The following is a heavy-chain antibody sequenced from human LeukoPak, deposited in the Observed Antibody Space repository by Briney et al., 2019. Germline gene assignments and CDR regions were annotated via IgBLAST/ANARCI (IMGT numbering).Heavy chain of an antibody. D-gene: IGHD5-12*01. CDR2: ISSSSYI. CDR1: GFTFSSYS. J-gene: IGHJ4*02. V-gene: IGHV3-21*01. Sequence: GGSLRLSCAASGFTFSSYSMNWVRQAPGKGLEWVSSISSSSYIYYADSVKGRFTISRDKAKNSLYLQMNSLRAEDTAIYYCAREGMVATFDYWGQGTLVTVSS. CDR3: AREGMVATFDY.